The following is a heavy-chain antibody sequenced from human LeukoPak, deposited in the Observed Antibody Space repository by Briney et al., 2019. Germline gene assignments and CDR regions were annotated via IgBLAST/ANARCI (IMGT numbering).Heavy chain of an antibody. CDR1: GFTFSSYG. J-gene: IGHJ6*02. Sequence: GGSLRLSCAASGFTFSSYGLHWVRQAPGKGLEWVAVISYDGSNKYYADSVKGRFTISRDNPKNTLYLQMNSLRAEDTAVYYCAKDHESVSYYDFWSGPRPPYYYYGMDVWGQGTTVTVSS. V-gene: IGHV3-30*18. CDR3: AKDHESVSYYDFWSGPRPPYYYYGMDV. CDR2: ISYDGSNK. D-gene: IGHD3-3*01.